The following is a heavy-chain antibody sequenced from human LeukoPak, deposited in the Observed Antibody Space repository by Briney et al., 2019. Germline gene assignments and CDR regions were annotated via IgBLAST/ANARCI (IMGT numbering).Heavy chain of an antibody. Sequence: GGSLRLSCAASGFTFSSYGMHWVRQAPGKGLEWVAVISYDGRNKYYADSVKGRFIISRDNSKNTLYLQMNSLRAEDTAVYYCAAYCSSTNCRFDYWGQGTLVTVSS. D-gene: IGHD2-2*01. CDR2: ISYDGRNK. J-gene: IGHJ4*02. CDR1: GFTFSSYG. V-gene: IGHV3-30*19. CDR3: AAYCSSTNCRFDY.